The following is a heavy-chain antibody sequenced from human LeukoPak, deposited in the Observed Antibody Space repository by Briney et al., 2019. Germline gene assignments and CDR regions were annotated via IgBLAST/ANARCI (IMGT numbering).Heavy chain of an antibody. CDR1: GGSISGYY. Sequence: SETLSLTCTVSGGSISGYYWSWIRQAPGKGLEWIGNIYYSGSTNYNPSLKSRVTISVDTSKNHFSLTLSSVTAADTAVYYCARVAEDCSSTSCYAGVDYWGQGTLVTVSS. V-gene: IGHV4-59*08. D-gene: IGHD2-2*01. CDR2: IYYSGST. CDR3: ARVAEDCSSTSCYAGVDY. J-gene: IGHJ4*02.